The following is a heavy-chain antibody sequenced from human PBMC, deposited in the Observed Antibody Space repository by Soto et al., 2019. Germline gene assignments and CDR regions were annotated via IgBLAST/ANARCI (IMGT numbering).Heavy chain of an antibody. Sequence: VQLVQSGAEVRKPGASVKVSCKASGYTFTAFHMHWVRQAPGQGLEWMGWINPGSGDSEYGQKFQGRVTLTKDTSITTAYMELSRLTSDDTAIYYCARVRYGDFSYQYWGQGTPVSVSS. CDR2: INPGSGDS. V-gene: IGHV1-2*02. CDR1: GYTFTAFH. CDR3: ARVRYGDFSYQY. J-gene: IGHJ4*02. D-gene: IGHD4-17*01.